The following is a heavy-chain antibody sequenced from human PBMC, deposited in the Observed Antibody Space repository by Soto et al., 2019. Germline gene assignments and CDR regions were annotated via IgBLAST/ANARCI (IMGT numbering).Heavy chain of an antibody. V-gene: IGHV1-2*02. Sequence: ASVKVSCKASGYTFSGYYIHWVRQAPGQGLESRGCINPHTGNTNYAQKFQRRVTMTRDTSISTVYMEVSELRSDDTAGYYCARDARVMGSSSSPYFYGKDVWGQGAPVTVSS. CDR2: INPHTGNT. J-gene: IGHJ6*02. D-gene: IGHD6-6*01. CDR3: ARDARVMGSSSSPYFYGKDV. CDR1: GYTFSGYY.